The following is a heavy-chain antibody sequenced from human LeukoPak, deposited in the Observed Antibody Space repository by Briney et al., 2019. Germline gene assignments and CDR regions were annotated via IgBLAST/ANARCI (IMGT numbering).Heavy chain of an antibody. V-gene: IGHV3-23*01. CDR2: IRGGAGGTT. D-gene: IGHD1-1*01. J-gene: IGHJ4*02. CDR3: AKGRVGGWNGGDC. CDR1: GFIFSSCA. Sequence: GGSLRLSCAASGFIFSSCAMTWVRQAPGKGLEWVSAIRGGAGGTTYYADSVRGRFTISGDNSKNTVYLEMHSLRAEDTGIYYCAKGRVGGWNGGDCWGQGSLVTVSS.